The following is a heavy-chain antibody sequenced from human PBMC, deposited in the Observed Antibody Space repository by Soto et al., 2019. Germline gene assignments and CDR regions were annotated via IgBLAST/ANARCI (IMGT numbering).Heavy chain of an antibody. CDR2: VYYTGST. D-gene: IGHD2-8*02. J-gene: IGHJ4*01. CDR1: GGSISGSY. V-gene: IGHV4-59*01. Sequence: SETLSLTCSVSGGSISGSYWSWIRQSPGPGLEWLGYVYYTGSTNYSPSLRRRVSISVDTSKNEFSLRLSSVTAADTAVYFCARSVEVPGAHIDYWGQGTQVTVSS. CDR3: ARSVEVPGAHIDY.